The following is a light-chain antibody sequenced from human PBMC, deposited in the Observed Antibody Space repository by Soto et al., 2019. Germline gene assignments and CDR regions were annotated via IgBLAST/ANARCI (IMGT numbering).Light chain of an antibody. CDR3: QQYDNFPT. CDR1: QDISKY. CDR2: DAS. J-gene: IGKJ5*01. V-gene: IGKV1-33*01. Sequence: DIQMTQSPSSLSASVGDRVTITCQASQDISKYLNWYQQKPGKAPKLLIYDASNLQTGVPSRFSGSGSGTDFSFTISSLQPEDNATYYCQQYDNFPTFGQGTRLEIK.